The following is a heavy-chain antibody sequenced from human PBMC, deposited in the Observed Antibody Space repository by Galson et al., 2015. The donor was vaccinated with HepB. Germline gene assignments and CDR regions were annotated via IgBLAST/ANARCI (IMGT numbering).Heavy chain of an antibody. V-gene: IGHV4-59*08. CDR1: GGSISDYY. CDR2: IYKSGST. CDR3: ARRYCSTTSCSHYFDN. J-gene: IGHJ4*02. D-gene: IGHD2-2*01. Sequence: SETLSLTCTVSGGSISDYYWSWIRQPPGKGLEWIGYIYKSGSTNYNPSLKSRVTISVETSKNQFSLKLNSVTATDTAVYYCARRYCSTTSCSHYFDNWGQGTLVSVSS.